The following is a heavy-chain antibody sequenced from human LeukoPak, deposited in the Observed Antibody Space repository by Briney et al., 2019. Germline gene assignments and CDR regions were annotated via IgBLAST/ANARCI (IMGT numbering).Heavy chain of an antibody. CDR3: ARDGDILTGHYKFYFDY. Sequence: GGSLRLSCAASGFTFDDYGMSWVRQAPGKGLEWVSGIIWSGGSTGYADSVKGRFTISRDNAKNSLYLQMNSLRAEDTAVYYCARDGDILTGHYKFYFDYWGQGSLVTVSS. D-gene: IGHD3-9*01. V-gene: IGHV3-20*04. CDR2: IIWSGGST. J-gene: IGHJ4*02. CDR1: GFTFDDYG.